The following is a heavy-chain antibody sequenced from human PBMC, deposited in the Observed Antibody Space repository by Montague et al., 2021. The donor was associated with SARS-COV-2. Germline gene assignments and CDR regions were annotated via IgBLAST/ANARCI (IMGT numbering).Heavy chain of an antibody. V-gene: IGHV4-59*01. CDR3: ARRLERSGTYDLSY. CDR1: GGSIGSYY. CDR2: IHYSGSN. D-gene: IGHD3-10*01. Sequence: SETLSLTCSVSGGSIGSYYWCWLRQLPAKGLVWFGHIHYSGSNTYCHPSNSRVTITIDTPKYQHSLMLSSVTAADAAVYYCARRLERSGTYDLSYWGQGTLVTVSS. J-gene: IGHJ4*02.